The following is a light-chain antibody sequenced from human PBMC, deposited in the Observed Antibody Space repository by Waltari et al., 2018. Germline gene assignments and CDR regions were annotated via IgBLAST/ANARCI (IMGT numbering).Light chain of an antibody. CDR1: KSLNNY. V-gene: IGKV3-11*01. J-gene: IGKJ4*01. Sequence: EIVLTQFPATLSLSPGERAIVFCRVSKSLNNYLARYQKKPGQAPRRLIYDISTRVTGIPVRFSGNGSGTDFTLTISSLEPEYFAVYYCQQRAEWRRPTFGGGTKVE. CDR2: DIS. CDR3: QQRAEWRRPT.